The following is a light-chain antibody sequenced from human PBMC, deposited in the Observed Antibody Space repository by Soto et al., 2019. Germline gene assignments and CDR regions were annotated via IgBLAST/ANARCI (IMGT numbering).Light chain of an antibody. CDR3: QKYNSVPVT. CDR2: SAS. J-gene: IGKJ5*01. V-gene: IGKV1-27*01. CDR1: QGISNF. Sequence: DIQMTQSPSSLSASVGDRVTITCRASQGISNFLAWYQQKAGTVPKLLIYSASTLQSGVPSRFSGSGSATDFTLTISNLQPEDVATYYCQKYNSVPVTFGQGTRLEIK.